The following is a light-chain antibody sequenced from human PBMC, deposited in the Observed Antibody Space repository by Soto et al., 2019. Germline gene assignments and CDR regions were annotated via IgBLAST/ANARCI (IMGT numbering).Light chain of an antibody. V-gene: IGLV2-14*01. J-gene: IGLJ3*02. CDR3: ISYTTSGTLV. CDR2: EVS. Sequence: QSVLTQPASVSGSPGQSITISCTGTSSDVGPYNYVSWYQQHPGKAPKLMIYEVSNRPSGVSTRFSGSKSGNTASLTISGVQAEDDAAYYCISYTTSGTLVFGGGTQLTVL. CDR1: SSDVGPYNY.